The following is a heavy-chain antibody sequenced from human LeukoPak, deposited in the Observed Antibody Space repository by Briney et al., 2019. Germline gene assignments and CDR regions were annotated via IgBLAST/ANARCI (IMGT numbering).Heavy chain of an antibody. CDR3: ARHWGSSGWNYVDY. J-gene: IGHJ4*02. D-gene: IGHD6-19*01. Sequence: SETLSLTCTVSGGSISSSSYYWGWIRQPPGKGLEWIGSIYYSGSTYYNPSLKSRVTISVDTSKNQFSLKLSSVTAADTAVYYCARHWGSSGWNYVDYWGQGTLVTVSS. CDR2: IYYSGST. CDR1: GGSISSSSYY. V-gene: IGHV4-39*01.